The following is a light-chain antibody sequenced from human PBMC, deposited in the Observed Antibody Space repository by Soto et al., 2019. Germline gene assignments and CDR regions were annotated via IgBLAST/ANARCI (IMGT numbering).Light chain of an antibody. Sequence: DIPMTQSPSTLSASVGDRVTITCRASQSITSWLAWYQQKPGKAPKLLIYKASSLKSGVPSRFSGSGSGTEFTLTISSLQPDDFATYYCQQYNSYPLTFGGGTEVGI. CDR2: KAS. CDR3: QQYNSYPLT. CDR1: QSITSW. V-gene: IGKV1-5*03. J-gene: IGKJ4*01.